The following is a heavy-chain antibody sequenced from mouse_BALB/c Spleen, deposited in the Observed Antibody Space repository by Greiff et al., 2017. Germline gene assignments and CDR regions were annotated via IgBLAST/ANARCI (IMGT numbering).Heavy chain of an antibody. J-gene: IGHJ2*01. Sequence: EVKLMESGGGLVKPGGSLKLSCAASGFTFSSYAMSWVRQTPEKRLEWVASISSGGSTYYPDSVKGRFTISRDNARNILYLQMSSLRSEDTAMYYCARGNYGSSYDYWGQGTTLTVSS. CDR2: ISSGGST. V-gene: IGHV5-6-5*01. CDR1: GFTFSSYA. CDR3: ARGNYGSSYDY. D-gene: IGHD1-1*01.